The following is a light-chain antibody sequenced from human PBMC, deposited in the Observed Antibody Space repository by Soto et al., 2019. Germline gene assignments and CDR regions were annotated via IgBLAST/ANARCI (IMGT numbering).Light chain of an antibody. CDR1: SANIGSDY. V-gene: IGLV1-47*01. J-gene: IGLJ3*02. CDR3: TAWDNSLSRRV. Sequence: QSVLTQPPSASGAPGQRVTISCSGGSANIGSDYVSWYQQLPGTAPKVLIYRNNQRPSGVPDRFSGSKSGTSASLAISGLRSEDEADYYCTAWDNSLSRRVFGGGTKVTVL. CDR2: RNN.